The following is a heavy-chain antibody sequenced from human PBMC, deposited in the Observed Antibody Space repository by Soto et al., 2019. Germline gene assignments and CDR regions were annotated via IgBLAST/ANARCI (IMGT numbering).Heavy chain of an antibody. J-gene: IGHJ4*02. CDR3: ARGRDSSGWASLEY. Sequence: QVQLVQSGAEVKKPGASVKVSCKASGYTFTSYGISWVRQAPGQGLEWMGWISAYNGNTNYAQKLQGRGTMTTDTPTSTDDMELRSLRSDDTAVYYCARGRDSSGWASLEYWGQGTLVTVSS. D-gene: IGHD6-19*01. V-gene: IGHV1-18*01. CDR1: GYTFTSYG. CDR2: ISAYNGNT.